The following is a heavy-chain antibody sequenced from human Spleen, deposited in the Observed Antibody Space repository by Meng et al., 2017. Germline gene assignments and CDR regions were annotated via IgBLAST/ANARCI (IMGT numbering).Heavy chain of an antibody. CDR1: GFTVSHNY. Sequence: VESGGGLVQPGGSLRLSCAASGFTVSHNYMSWVRQAPGKGLEWVSRISGSGGSTYYADSVKGRFTISKDRSKNTLYLQMNSLRAEDTAVYYCTTLSSNWPHYWGQGTLVTVSS. D-gene: IGHD6-13*01. CDR2: ISGSGGST. J-gene: IGHJ4*02. V-gene: IGHV3-23*04. CDR3: TTLSSNWPHY.